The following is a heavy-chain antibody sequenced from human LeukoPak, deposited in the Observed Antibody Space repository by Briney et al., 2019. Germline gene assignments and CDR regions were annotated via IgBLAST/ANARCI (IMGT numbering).Heavy chain of an antibody. J-gene: IGHJ4*02. Sequence: SETLSLTCAVYGGSFSGYYWSWIRQPPGKGLEWIGEINHSGSTNYNPSLKSRVTISVDMSRNQFSLKLSSVTAADTAVYYCARDRFSSGWYDYWGQGTLVTVSS. V-gene: IGHV4-34*01. CDR3: ARDRFSSGWYDY. D-gene: IGHD6-19*01. CDR1: GGSFSGYY. CDR2: INHSGST.